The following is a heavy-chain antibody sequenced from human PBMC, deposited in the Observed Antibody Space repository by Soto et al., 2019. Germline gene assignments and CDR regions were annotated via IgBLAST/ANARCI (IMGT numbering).Heavy chain of an antibody. CDR3: ARVVAAAGTYGMDV. CDR1: GGSISSYY. CDR2: IYYSGST. Sequence: ASETLSLTCTVSGGSISSYYWSWIRQPPGKGLEWIGYIYYSGSTNYNPSLKSRVTISVDTSKNQFSLKLSSVTAADTAVYYCARVVAAAGTYGMDVWGQGTTVTVS. J-gene: IGHJ6*02. V-gene: IGHV4-59*01. D-gene: IGHD6-13*01.